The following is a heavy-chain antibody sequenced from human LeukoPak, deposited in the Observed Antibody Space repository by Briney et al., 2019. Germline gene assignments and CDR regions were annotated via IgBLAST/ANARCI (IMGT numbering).Heavy chain of an antibody. CDR1: GFTFSSYA. V-gene: IGHV3-23*01. J-gene: IGHJ6*03. CDR2: ISGSGGST. Sequence: PGGSLRLSCAASGFTFSSYAMSWVRQAPGKGLEWVSAISGSGGSTYYADSVKGRFTISRDNSKNTLYLQMNSLRAEDTAVYYCARGVGYCSGGSCFTYYYYYYMDVWGKGTTVTVSS. D-gene: IGHD2-15*01. CDR3: ARGVGYCSGGSCFTYYYYYYMDV.